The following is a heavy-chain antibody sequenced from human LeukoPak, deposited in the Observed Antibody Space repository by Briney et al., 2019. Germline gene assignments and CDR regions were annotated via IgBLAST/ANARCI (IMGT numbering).Heavy chain of an antibody. CDR3: ASSFIVVVPAATQKYYYYYYMDV. CDR2: IIPIFGTA. D-gene: IGHD2-2*01. J-gene: IGHJ6*03. CDR1: GGTFSSYA. V-gene: IGHV1-69*05. Sequence: SVKVSCKASGGTFSSYAISWVRHAPGQGLEWMGGIIPIFGTANYAQKFQGRVTITTDESTSTAYMELSSLRSEDTAVYYCASSFIVVVPAATQKYYYYYYMDVWGKGTTVTVSS.